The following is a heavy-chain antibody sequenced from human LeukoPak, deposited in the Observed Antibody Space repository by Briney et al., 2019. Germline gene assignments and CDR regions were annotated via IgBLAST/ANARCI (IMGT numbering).Heavy chain of an antibody. J-gene: IGHJ4*02. Sequence: SQTLSPTCTVSGDSINIHHHFWGWIRQHPGKGLEWIGYVNYIGSTFYNPSLKSRVIISLDTSKNQISLNLTTVTAADTAVYYCAREGGNFDFDYWGQGSLVTVSS. V-gene: IGHV4-31*03. CDR1: GDSINIHHHF. D-gene: IGHD4-23*01. CDR3: AREGGNFDFDY. CDR2: VNYIGST.